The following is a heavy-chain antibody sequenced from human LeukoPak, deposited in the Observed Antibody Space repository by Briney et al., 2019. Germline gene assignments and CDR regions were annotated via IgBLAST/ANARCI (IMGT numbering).Heavy chain of an antibody. D-gene: IGHD2-15*01. V-gene: IGHV3-23*01. J-gene: IGHJ4*02. CDR2: ITGGGDTT. CDR1: GGSIGSYY. CDR3: AKQRSEVVVAATNY. Sequence: GTLSLTCTVSGGSIGSYYWSWIRQPPGKGLEWVSSITGGGDTTYYADSVRGRFTISRDNSKNTLSVQMNSLRAEDTAVYYCAKQRSEVVVAATNYWGQGTLVTVSS.